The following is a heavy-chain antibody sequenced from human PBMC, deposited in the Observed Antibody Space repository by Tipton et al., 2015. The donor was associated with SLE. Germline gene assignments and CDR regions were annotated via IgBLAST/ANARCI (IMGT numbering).Heavy chain of an antibody. CDR2: INHSGST. CDR1: GGSISSSSYY. J-gene: IGHJ4*02. V-gene: IGHV4-39*07. D-gene: IGHD6-19*01. CDR3: ARRSGWSFDY. Sequence: TLSLTCTVSGGSISSSSYYWVWIRQPPGKGLEWIGEINHSGSTNYNPSLKSRVTISVDTSKNQFSLKLSSVTAADTAVYYCARRSGWSFDYWGQGTLVTVSS.